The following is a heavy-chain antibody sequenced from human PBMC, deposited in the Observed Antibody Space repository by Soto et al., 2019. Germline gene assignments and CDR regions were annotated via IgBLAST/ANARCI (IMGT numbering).Heavy chain of an antibody. CDR1: GFTFSTYA. CDR2: ISSNGGST. J-gene: IGHJ4*02. Sequence: GGSLRLSCAVSGFTFSTYAMHWVRQAPGKGLEYVSGISSNGGSTYYADSVKGRFTISRDNTKNTLYLQMSSLRTEDTAVYYCVKASGGYSYASGFDYWGQGTLVTVSS. D-gene: IGHD5-18*01. CDR3: VKASGGYSYASGFDY. V-gene: IGHV3-64D*06.